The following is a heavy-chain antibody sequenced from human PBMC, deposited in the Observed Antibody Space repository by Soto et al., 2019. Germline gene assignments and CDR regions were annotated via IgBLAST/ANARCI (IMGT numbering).Heavy chain of an antibody. D-gene: IGHD2-2*02. V-gene: IGHV1-69*13. CDR3: AREGYCSSTSCYTTSGFDY. Sequence: SVKVSCKASGGTFSSYAISWVRQAPGQGLEWMGGIIPIFGTANYAQKFQGRVTITADESTSTAYMELSSLRSEDTAVYYCAREGYCSSTSCYTTSGFDYWGQGTLVTVSS. J-gene: IGHJ4*02. CDR1: GGTFSSYA. CDR2: IIPIFGTA.